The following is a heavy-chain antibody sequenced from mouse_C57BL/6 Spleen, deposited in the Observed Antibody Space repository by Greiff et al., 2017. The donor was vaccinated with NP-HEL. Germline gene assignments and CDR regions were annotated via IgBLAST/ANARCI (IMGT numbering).Heavy chain of an antibody. D-gene: IGHD1-1*01. V-gene: IGHV5-4*01. CDR2: ISDGGSYT. CDR3: ARESDYGSSYYYFDY. Sequence: EVQRVESGGGLVKPGGSLKLSCAASGFTFSSYAMSWVRQTPEKRLEWVATISDGGSYTYYPDNVKGRFTISRDNAKYNLYLQMSHLKSEDTAMYYCARESDYGSSYYYFDYWGQGTTLTVSS. J-gene: IGHJ2*01. CDR1: GFTFSSYA.